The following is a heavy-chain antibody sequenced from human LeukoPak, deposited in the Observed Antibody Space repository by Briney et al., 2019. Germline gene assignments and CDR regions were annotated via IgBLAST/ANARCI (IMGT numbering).Heavy chain of an antibody. V-gene: IGHV1-24*01. Sequence: GAPVKVSCKVSGYTLTELSMHWVRQAPGKGLEWMGGFDHEDGETIYAKKFQGRVTMTEDTSTDTAYMELSSLRSEDTAVYYCATGIAVAGSPDYWGQGTVVTVSS. J-gene: IGHJ4*02. CDR1: GYTLTELS. CDR3: ATGIAVAGSPDY. D-gene: IGHD6-19*01. CDR2: FDHEDGET.